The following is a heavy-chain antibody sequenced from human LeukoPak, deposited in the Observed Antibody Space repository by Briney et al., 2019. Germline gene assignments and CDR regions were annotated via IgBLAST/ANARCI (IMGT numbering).Heavy chain of an antibody. CDR3: ARGPLPYYYDSSGYTPYYFDY. D-gene: IGHD3-22*01. CDR2: IIPIFGTA. CDR1: GGTFSSYA. V-gene: IGHV1-69*05. Sequence: SVKVSCKXSGGTFSSYAISWVRQAPGQGLEWMGGIIPIFGTANYSQKFQGRVTITTDEPTSTAYMELSSLRSEDTAVYYCARGPLPYYYDSSGYTPYYFDYWGQGTLVTVSS. J-gene: IGHJ4*02.